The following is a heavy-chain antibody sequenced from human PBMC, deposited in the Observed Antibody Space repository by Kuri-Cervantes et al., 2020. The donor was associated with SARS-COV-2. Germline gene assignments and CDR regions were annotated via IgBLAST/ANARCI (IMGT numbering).Heavy chain of an antibody. Sequence: GGSLRLSCAVSGFPFSDYAMSWVRQAPGKGLEWVSGICGSGGNTYYADSVKGRFTISRDNSKNTLYLQMTSLSAGDTAIYYCAKAGGIEIPAATNWFDPWGQGTLVTVSS. D-gene: IGHD2-2*01. CDR2: ICGSGGNT. CDR1: GFPFSDYA. CDR3: AKAGGIEIPAATNWFDP. V-gene: IGHV3-23*01. J-gene: IGHJ5*02.